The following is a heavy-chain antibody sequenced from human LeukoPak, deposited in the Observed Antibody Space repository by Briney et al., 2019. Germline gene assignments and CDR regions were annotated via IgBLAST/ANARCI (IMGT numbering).Heavy chain of an antibody. J-gene: IGHJ4*02. CDR2: INHSGST. CDR3: ARHRSGNYGLKYYFDY. D-gene: IGHD1-26*01. Sequence: SETLSLTCTVSGGSISSASYYWSWIRQPAGKGLEWIGEINHSGSTNYNPSLKSRVTISVDTSKNQFSLKLSSVTAADTAVYYCARHRSGNYGLKYYFDYWGQGTLVTVSS. V-gene: IGHV4-61*10. CDR1: GGSISSASYY.